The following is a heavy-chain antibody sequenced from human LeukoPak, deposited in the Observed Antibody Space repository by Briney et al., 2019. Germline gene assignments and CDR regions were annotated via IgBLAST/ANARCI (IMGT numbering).Heavy chain of an antibody. CDR1: GGSISCGDYY. J-gene: IGHJ4*02. D-gene: IGHD4-17*01. V-gene: IGHV4-30-4*01. CDR2: NYYSWST. Sequence: SQTLSLTCTVSGGSISCGDYYWLWLPQPPGKGLEGIRYNYYSWSTYYNTSLKSRVTISVDTSKNQYSLKLSSETAAETAVYYGAREDYVDYCRFVYYWGQLILVT. CDR3: AREDYVDYCRFVYY.